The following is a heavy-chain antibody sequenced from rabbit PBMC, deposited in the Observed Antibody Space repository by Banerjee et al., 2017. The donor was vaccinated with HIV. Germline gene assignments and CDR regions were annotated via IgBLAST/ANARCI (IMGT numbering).Heavy chain of an antibody. CDR2: IWGGSSGDT. CDR3: ARDLAGAIGWNFNL. Sequence: QEQLEESGGGLVQPEGSLTLTCTASGFSFNHKYVMCWVRQAPGKGLEWIALIWGGSSGDTYYANWAKGRFTISKTSSTTVTLQMTSLTAADTATYFCARDLAGAIGWNFNLWGQGTLVTVS. D-gene: IGHD4-1*01. CDR1: GFSFNHKYV. J-gene: IGHJ4*01. V-gene: IGHV1S45*01.